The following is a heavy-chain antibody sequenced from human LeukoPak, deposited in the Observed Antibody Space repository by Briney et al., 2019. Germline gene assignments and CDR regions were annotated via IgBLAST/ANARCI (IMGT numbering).Heavy chain of an antibody. V-gene: IGHV3-9*01. D-gene: IGHD5-12*01. J-gene: IGHJ6*02. CDR2: ISWRSGNI. CDR3: ARDAWRRAFNYGMDV. CDR1: GFTFDDYT. Sequence: GGSLRLSCAASGFTFDDYTMHWVRQAPGKGLEWVAGISWRSGNIGYADSVKGRFTISRDNAENSLHLQMNSLRTEDTALYFCARDAWRRAFNYGMDVWGQGTTVAVSS.